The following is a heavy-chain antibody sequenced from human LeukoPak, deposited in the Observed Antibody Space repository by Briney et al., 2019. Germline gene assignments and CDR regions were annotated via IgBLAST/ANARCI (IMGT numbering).Heavy chain of an antibody. D-gene: IGHD1-26*01. Sequence: ASVKVSFKASGYTFTGYYMHWVRQAPGRGLEWMGRINPNSGGTNYAQKFQGRVTMTRDTSTSTAYMELSRLRSDDTAVYYCARYITVGATYQHFDYWGQGTLVTVSS. CDR2: INPNSGGT. CDR1: GYTFTGYY. J-gene: IGHJ4*02. CDR3: ARYITVGATYQHFDY. V-gene: IGHV1-2*06.